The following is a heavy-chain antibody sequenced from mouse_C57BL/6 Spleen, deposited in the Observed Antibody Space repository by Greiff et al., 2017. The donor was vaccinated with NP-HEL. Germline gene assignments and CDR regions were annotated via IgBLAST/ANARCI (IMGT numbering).Heavy chain of an antibody. CDR3: ARSGSGDYFDY. Sequence: QVQLQQPGAELVKPGASVKLSCKASGYTFTSYWMHWVKQRPGQGLEGIGMIHPNSGSTNYNEKFKSKATLTVDKSSSTAYMQLSSLTSEDSAVYYCARSGSGDYFDYWGQGTTLTVSS. J-gene: IGHJ2*01. CDR2: IHPNSGST. CDR1: GYTFTSYW. D-gene: IGHD1-1*01. V-gene: IGHV1-64*01.